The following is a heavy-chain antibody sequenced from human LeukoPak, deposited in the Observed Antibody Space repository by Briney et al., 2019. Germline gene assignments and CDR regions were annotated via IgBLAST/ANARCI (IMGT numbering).Heavy chain of an antibody. CDR2: IYYSGST. J-gene: IGHJ4*02. CDR1: GGSISSYY. Sequence: SETLSLTCTVSGGSISSYYWSWIRQPPGKGLEWIGYIYYSGSTNYNPSLKSRVTMSVDTSKNQFSLKLSSVTAADTAVYYCAREAMAAAGTFDYWGQGTLVTVSS. CDR3: AREAMAAAGTFDY. D-gene: IGHD6-13*01. V-gene: IGHV4-59*12.